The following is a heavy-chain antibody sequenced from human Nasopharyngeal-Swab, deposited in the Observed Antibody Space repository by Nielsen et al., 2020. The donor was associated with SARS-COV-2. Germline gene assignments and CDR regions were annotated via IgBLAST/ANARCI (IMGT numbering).Heavy chain of an antibody. CDR3: ALEEYDYTNY. V-gene: IGHV1-69*10. CDR2: IIPIFGIA. Sequence: SVKVSCKASGGTFSSYAISWVRQAPGQGLEWMGGIIPIFGIANYAQKFQGRVTITADKSTSTAYMELSSLRSEDTAVYYCALEEYDYTNYWGQGTLVTVSS. D-gene: IGHD4-11*01. CDR1: GGTFSSYA. J-gene: IGHJ4*02.